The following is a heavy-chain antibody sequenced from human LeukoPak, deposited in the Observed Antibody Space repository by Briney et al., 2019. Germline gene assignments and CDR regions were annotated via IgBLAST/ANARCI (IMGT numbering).Heavy chain of an antibody. CDR1: GGSFSGYY. D-gene: IGHD2-21*02. Sequence: SETLSLTCAVYGGSFSGYYWSWIRQPPGKGLEWIGEINHSGSTNYNPSLKSRVTISVDTSKNQFSLKLSSVTAADTAVYHCAREYCGGDCRRGYYFDYWGQGTLVTVSS. J-gene: IGHJ4*02. V-gene: IGHV4-34*01. CDR2: INHSGST. CDR3: AREYCGGDCRRGYYFDY.